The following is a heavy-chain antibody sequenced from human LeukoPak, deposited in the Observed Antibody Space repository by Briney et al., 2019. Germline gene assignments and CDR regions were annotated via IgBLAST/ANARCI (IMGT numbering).Heavy chain of an antibody. V-gene: IGHV4-39*01. CDR3: ARHIQGTNVCDY. J-gene: IGHJ4*02. CDR2: LSYDGNT. D-gene: IGHD2-21*01. CDR1: GGSISSSNPY. Sequence: PSETLSLTCSVSGGSISSSNPYWGWIRQPPGKGLEWIGTLSYDGNTFYNPSLKSRITISVDMSKSQFSLRLSSVTAADTALYYCARHIQGTNVCDYWGQGTPVTVPS.